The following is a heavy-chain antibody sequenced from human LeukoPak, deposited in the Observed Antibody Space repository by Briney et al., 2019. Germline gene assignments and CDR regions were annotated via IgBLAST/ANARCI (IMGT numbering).Heavy chain of an antibody. Sequence: PGGSLRLSCAASGFTFSSYAMHWVRQAPGKGLEWVALISYDGSKKYYGDSVQGRFTISRDNSKNTLYLQMNSLRAEDTAVYYCARARGYSYGYGGAFDIWGQGTMVTVSS. CDR2: ISYDGSKK. V-gene: IGHV3-30-3*01. CDR3: ARARGYSYGYGGAFDI. CDR1: GFTFSSYA. D-gene: IGHD5-18*01. J-gene: IGHJ3*02.